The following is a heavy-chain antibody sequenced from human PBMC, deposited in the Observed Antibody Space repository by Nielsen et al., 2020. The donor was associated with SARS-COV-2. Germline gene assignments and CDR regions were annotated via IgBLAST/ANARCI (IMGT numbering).Heavy chain of an antibody. CDR3: ARGSFSRDIWSGTPLDY. J-gene: IGHJ4*01. D-gene: IGHD3-3*01. Sequence: ASVKVSCKASGYKFSNYYMYWVRQAPGQGLEWLGMINPGGGATYYPRKFQGRVTMTMDTSTTTVHMELSSLRSDDTAVYFCARGSFSRDIWSGTPLDYWGQGTLFTVSS. CDR2: INPGGGAT. V-gene: IGHV1-46*01. CDR1: GYKFSNYY.